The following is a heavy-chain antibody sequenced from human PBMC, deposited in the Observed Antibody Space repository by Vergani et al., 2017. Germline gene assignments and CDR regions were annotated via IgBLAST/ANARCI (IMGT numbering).Heavy chain of an antibody. V-gene: IGHV3-9*01. D-gene: IGHD6-13*01. CDR2: INWNSDSI. CDR1: GFTFDDYA. Sequence: QLLESGGGLIQPGGSLRLSCAASGFTFDDYAMHWVRPAPGKGLEWVSGINWNSDSIAYADSVKGRFTISRDNAKNSLYLQMNSLRAEDTALYYCVKDIAASGNYGYFDLWGRGTLVTVSS. J-gene: IGHJ2*01. CDR3: VKDIAASGNYGYFDL.